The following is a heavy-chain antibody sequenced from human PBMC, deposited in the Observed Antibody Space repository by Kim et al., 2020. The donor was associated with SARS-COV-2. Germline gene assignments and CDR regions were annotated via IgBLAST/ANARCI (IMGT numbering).Heavy chain of an antibody. CDR1: GFSFSSYA. D-gene: IGHD3-10*01. CDR2: VNAAGTST. J-gene: IGHJ4*01. CDR3: VKGPGSGGIGLYFDC. V-gene: IGHV3-23*01. Sequence: GGSLRLSCSASGFSFSSYAMTWVRQAPGKGLEWVSSVNAAGTSTYTADSVKDRFAVSRDGSTSTLFLEMNSLRVDDTGMYDCVKGPGSGGIGLYFDCWG.